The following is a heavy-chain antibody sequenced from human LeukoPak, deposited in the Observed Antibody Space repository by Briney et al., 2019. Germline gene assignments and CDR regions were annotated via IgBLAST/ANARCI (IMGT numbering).Heavy chain of an antibody. Sequence: GGSLRLSCAASGFTFSSYAMSWVRQAPGKGLEWVSAISGSGGSTYYADSVKGRFTISRDNSKNTLYLQMNSLRAEDTAVYYCAKDLGRFKNYYGSGSYYNAWGQGTLVTVSS. CDR1: GFTFSSYA. CDR3: AKDLGRFKNYYGSGSYYNA. J-gene: IGHJ5*02. D-gene: IGHD3-10*01. V-gene: IGHV3-23*01. CDR2: ISGSGGST.